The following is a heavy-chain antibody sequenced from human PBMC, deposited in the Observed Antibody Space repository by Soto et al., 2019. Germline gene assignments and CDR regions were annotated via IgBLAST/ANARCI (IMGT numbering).Heavy chain of an antibody. V-gene: IGHV3-33*01. CDR3: ARDPLYCSGGSCYPRAYYYYYYMDV. CDR2: IWYDGSNK. J-gene: IGHJ6*03. Sequence: QVQLVESGGGVVQPGRSLRLSCAASGFTFSSYGMHWVRQAPGKGLEWVAVIWYDGSNKYYADSVKGRFTISRDNSKNTLYLTMNSLRAEDTAVYYCARDPLYCSGGSCYPRAYYYYYYMDVWGKGTTVTVSS. CDR1: GFTFSSYG. D-gene: IGHD2-15*01.